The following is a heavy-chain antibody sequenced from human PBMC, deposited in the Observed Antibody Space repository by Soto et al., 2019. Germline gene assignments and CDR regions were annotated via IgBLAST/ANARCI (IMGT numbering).Heavy chain of an antibody. CDR1: CSTFTSYG. D-gene: IGHD3-22*01. V-gene: IGHV1-18*01. CDR2: ISAYNGNT. Sequence: ASVTVSCKASCSTFTSYGISWVRQAPGQGLEWMGWISAYNGNTNYAQKLQGRVTMTTDTSTSTAYMELTSLRSEDTAGYYCGRKDYYDSGMYFFDYGGQGPLATVSS. J-gene: IGHJ4*02. CDR3: GRKDYYDSGMYFFDY.